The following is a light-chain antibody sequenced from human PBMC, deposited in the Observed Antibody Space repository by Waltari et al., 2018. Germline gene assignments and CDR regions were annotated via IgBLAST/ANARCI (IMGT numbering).Light chain of an antibody. CDR3: QSYDSYLRGV. Sequence: QSVLTPPPSVSGAPGQRVTISCTGSSSHIGAGYDVHWYQQLPGTAPKLLVYDNTNRPSGVSDRFSASKSGTSASLAITGLQAEDEADYYCQSYDSYLRGVFGGGTKLTVL. CDR1: SSHIGAGYD. J-gene: IGLJ3*02. CDR2: DNT. V-gene: IGLV1-40*01.